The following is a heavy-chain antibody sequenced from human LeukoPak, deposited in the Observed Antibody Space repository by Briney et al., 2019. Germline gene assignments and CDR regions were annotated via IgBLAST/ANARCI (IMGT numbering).Heavy chain of an antibody. D-gene: IGHD3-10*01. CDR3: ARVVYGNSWFSLDH. CDR1: GGSVSSYY. J-gene: IGHJ4*02. V-gene: IGHV4-59*02. Sequence: PSETLSLTCTVSGGSVSSYYWSWIRQPPGKGLEWIGYSYYSGSTNYNPSLKSRVTISVDTSKNQVPLRLSSVTAADTAVYYCARVVYGNSWFSLDHWGQGTLVTVSS. CDR2: SYYSGST.